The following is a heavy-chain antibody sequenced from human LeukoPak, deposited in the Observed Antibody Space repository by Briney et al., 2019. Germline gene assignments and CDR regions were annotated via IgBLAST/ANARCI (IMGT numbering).Heavy chain of an antibody. CDR2: MNPNSGNT. J-gene: IGHJ4*02. V-gene: IGHV1-8*01. D-gene: IGHD4-17*01. CDR3: ARTLSRLNHYGDSAADS. CDR1: GYTFTSSD. Sequence: ASVKVSCKASGYTFTSSDINWVRQGTGQGLGWIGRMNPNSGNTGYAQKFQGRVTLTRDTSISTAYMELTSLRSEDTAVYYCARTLSRLNHYGDSAADSWAQGTLVNVSS.